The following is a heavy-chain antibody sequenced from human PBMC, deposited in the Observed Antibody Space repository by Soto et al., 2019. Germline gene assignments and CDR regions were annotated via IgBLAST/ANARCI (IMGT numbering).Heavy chain of an antibody. Sequence: GGSLRLSCVASGFRFSNYGMHWVRQAPGKGLEWVAFVSSDGNNKYYAESVKGRFTISRDNAKNTLYLQVDRLTVDDTAVYYCAKDRVIQLLPIWPDPWGQGTLVTVSS. V-gene: IGHV3-30*18. CDR2: VSSDGNNK. CDR1: GFRFSNYG. D-gene: IGHD2-2*01. J-gene: IGHJ5*02. CDR3: AKDRVIQLLPIWPDP.